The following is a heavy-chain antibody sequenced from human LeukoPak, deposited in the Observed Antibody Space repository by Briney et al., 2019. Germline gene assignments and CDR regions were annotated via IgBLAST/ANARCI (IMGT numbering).Heavy chain of an antibody. Sequence: SQTLSLTCTVSGGSISSGSYYWSWIRQPPGEGLEWIGYIYHSGSTYYNPSLKSRVTLSVDTSKNQFSLKLSSVTAADTAVYYCARADLKPYTAMCYWGQGTLVTVSS. CDR2: IYHSGST. V-gene: IGHV4-31*03. CDR3: ARADLKPYTAMCY. J-gene: IGHJ4*02. D-gene: IGHD5-18*01. CDR1: GGSISSGSYY.